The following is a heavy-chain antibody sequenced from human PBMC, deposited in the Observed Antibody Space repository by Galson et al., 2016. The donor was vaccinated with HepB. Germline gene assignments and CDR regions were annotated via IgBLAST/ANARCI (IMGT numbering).Heavy chain of an antibody. CDR1: GGSISSYY. J-gene: IGHJ4*02. D-gene: IGHD3-22*01. CDR2: IYYSGST. Sequence: ETLSLTCTVSGGSISSYYWSWIRQPPGKGLEWIGYIYYSGSTNYNPSLKSRVTISVDTSKNQFSLKLSSVTAADTAVYYCARVRNYYNSSGYKHYFDYWGQGTLVTVSS. CDR3: ARVRNYYNSSGYKHYFDY. V-gene: IGHV4-59*01.